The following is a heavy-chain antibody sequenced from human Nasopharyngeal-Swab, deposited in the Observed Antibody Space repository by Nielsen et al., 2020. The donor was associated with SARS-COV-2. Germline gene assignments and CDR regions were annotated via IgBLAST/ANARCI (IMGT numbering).Heavy chain of an antibody. CDR3: ARDKPCITIFGVVIGPFDY. J-gene: IGHJ4*02. CDR2: ISSSGSTI. D-gene: IGHD3-3*01. V-gene: IGHV3-48*03. Sequence: GESLKISCAASGFTFSSYEMNWVRQAPGKGLEWVSYISSSGSTIYYADSVKGRFTISRDNAKNSLYLQMNSLGAEDTAVYYCARDKPCITIFGVVIGPFDYWGQGTLVTVSS. CDR1: GFTFSSYE.